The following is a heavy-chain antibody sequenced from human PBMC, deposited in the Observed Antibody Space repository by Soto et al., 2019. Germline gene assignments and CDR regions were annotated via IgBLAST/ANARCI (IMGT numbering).Heavy chain of an antibody. CDR3: AREDSSGYYQFDC. Sequence: SETLSLTCTVSGGSVSSGSYYWSWIRQPPGNGLEWIGYIYYSGSTNYNPSLKSRVTISLDTSNNQFSLKLNSVTAADTAVYYCAREDSSGYYQFDCWGQGTLVTVSS. CDR1: GGSVSSGSYY. J-gene: IGHJ4*02. CDR2: IYYSGST. V-gene: IGHV4-61*01. D-gene: IGHD3-22*01.